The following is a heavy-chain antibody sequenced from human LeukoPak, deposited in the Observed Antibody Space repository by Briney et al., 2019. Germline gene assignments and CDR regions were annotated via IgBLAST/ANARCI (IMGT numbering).Heavy chain of an antibody. CDR1: GGTFSSYA. D-gene: IGHD3-10*01. Sequence: GSSVKVSCKASGGTFSSYAITWVRQAPGQGLELMGGIIPIFGTANYAQKFQGRVTITADESTSTAYMELSSLRSEDTAVYFCARGWFEGVFDYWGQGTLVTVSS. J-gene: IGHJ4*02. V-gene: IGHV1-69*01. CDR2: IIPIFGTA. CDR3: ARGWFEGVFDY.